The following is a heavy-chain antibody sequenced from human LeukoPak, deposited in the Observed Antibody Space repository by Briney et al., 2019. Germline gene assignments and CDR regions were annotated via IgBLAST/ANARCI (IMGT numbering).Heavy chain of an antibody. CDR1: GGSFSSSY. CDR2: IYYSGST. J-gene: IGHJ5*02. V-gene: IGHV4-59*01. D-gene: IGHD3-10*01. CDR3: ARAYYGSGIGP. Sequence: PSETLSLTCTVSGGSFSSSYWRWIRQPPGKGLEWIGYIYYSGSTNYNPSLKSRVPISVDTSKNHFSRKLSSVAAADTAVYYFARAYYGSGIGPWVQGTLVTVSS.